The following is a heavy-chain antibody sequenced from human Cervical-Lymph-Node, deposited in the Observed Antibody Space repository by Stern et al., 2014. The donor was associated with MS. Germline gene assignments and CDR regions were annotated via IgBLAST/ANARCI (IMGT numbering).Heavy chain of an antibody. V-gene: IGHV3-30*04. D-gene: IGHD3-16*01. CDR2: ISYDETTK. CDR1: GFSFSSFA. J-gene: IGHJ6*02. Sequence: DQLVESGGGVVQPGRSLTLSCAASGFSFSSFAMHWVRQAPGMGLDWVAVISYDETTKHFADSVKGRFTISRDNSKNTLYLQMNGLRPEDTAVFYCARGTGGGADNYYYGMDLWGQGTTVTVSS. CDR3: ARGTGGGADNYYYGMDL.